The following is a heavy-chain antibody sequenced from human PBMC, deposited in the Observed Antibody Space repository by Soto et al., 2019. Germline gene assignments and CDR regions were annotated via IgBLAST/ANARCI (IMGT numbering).Heavy chain of an antibody. D-gene: IGHD3-9*01. J-gene: IGHJ3*02. V-gene: IGHV4-61*08. Sequence: SETLSLICAVSGGSISSGGYSWSWIRQPPGKGLEWIGYIYYSGSTNYNPSLKSRVTISVDTSKSQFSLKLSSVTAADTAVYYCARSNSYYDILTGYGVTSYAFDIWGQGTMVTVSS. CDR1: GGSISSGGYS. CDR3: ARSNSYYDILTGYGVTSYAFDI. CDR2: IYYSGST.